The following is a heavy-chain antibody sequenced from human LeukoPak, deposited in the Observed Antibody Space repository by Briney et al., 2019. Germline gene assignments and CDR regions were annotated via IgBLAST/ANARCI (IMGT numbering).Heavy chain of an antibody. V-gene: IGHV1-18*01. CDR1: GYTFTSYG. CDR2: ISAYNGNT. CDR3: ARDPDSSGWLSAYYYYYGMDV. D-gene: IGHD6-19*01. J-gene: IGHJ6*02. Sequence: ASVKVSCKASGYTFTSYGISWVRQAPGQGLEWMGWISAYNGNTNYAQKLQGRVTMTTDTSTSTAYMELRSLRSDDTAVYYCARDPDSSGWLSAYYYYYGMDVWGQGTTVTVSS.